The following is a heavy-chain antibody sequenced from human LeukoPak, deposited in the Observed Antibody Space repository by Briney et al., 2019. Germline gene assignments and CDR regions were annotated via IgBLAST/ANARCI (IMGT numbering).Heavy chain of an antibody. Sequence: ASVNVSCKVSGYTLTELSMHWVRQAPGQGLEWLGWINPNSGGTNYAQNFQGRVTMTRDTSISTAYMELSRLRSDDTAVYYCARDQGHGGNSWDYWGQGTLVTVSS. CDR2: INPNSGGT. D-gene: IGHD4-23*01. J-gene: IGHJ4*02. V-gene: IGHV1-2*02. CDR3: ARDQGHGGNSWDY. CDR1: GYTLTELS.